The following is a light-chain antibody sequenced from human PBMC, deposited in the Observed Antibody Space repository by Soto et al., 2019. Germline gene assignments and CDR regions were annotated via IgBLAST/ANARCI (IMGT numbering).Light chain of an antibody. J-gene: IGLJ2*01. CDR2: ATN. V-gene: IGLV1-44*01. CDR3: AAWDDTLNGPL. CDR1: KSNVGRNA. Sequence: QSVLTQPPSASGTPGQSVTISCSGSKSNVGRNAVSWYQQVPGMAPKLLVFATNKRPSGVPVRFSGSASGASASLAISGLQSEDEADYYCAAWDDTLNGPLFGGGTNVTVL.